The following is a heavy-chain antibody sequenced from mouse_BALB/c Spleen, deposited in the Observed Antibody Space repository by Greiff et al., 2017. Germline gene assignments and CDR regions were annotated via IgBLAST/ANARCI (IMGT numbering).Heavy chain of an antibody. CDR1: GYSFTDYI. J-gene: IGHJ4*01. CDR3: AREYDGYYAMDY. Sequence: EVQLQQTGPELVKPGASVKISCKASGYSFTDYIMLWVKQSHGKSLEWIGNINPYYGSTSYNLKFKGKATLTVDKSSSTAYMQLNSLTSEDSAVYYCAREYDGYYAMDYWGQGTSVTVSS. D-gene: IGHD2-14*01. V-gene: IGHV1-39*01. CDR2: INPYYGST.